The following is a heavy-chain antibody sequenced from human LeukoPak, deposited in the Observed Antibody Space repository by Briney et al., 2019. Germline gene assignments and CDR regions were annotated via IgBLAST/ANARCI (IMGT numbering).Heavy chain of an antibody. Sequence: GESLKISCKGSGYSFTSYWSGWVRQMPGKGLEWMGIIYPGDSDTRYSPSFQGQVTISSEKSISTAYLQWSSLKASDTALYYCASRKKGMATAGFDYWGQGTLVTVSS. CDR3: ASRKKGMATAGFDY. CDR2: IYPGDSDT. J-gene: IGHJ4*02. CDR1: GYSFTSYW. D-gene: IGHD5-24*01. V-gene: IGHV5-51*01.